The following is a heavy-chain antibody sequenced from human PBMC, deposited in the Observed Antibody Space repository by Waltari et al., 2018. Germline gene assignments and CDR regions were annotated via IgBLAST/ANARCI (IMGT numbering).Heavy chain of an antibody. J-gene: IGHJ6*02. V-gene: IGHV3-33*01. Sequence: QVQVVESGGGAVQPGQSLRLSCVTSGFKFSSYGMHWVRQAPGKGMEGVAVIWYDGSNTDYRESVKGRFTISRDNVKNTVDLQMNNLRVEDTAVYYCARPAWNDPPYYYGMDVWGPGTTVSVSS. CDR1: GFKFSSYG. D-gene: IGHD1-1*01. CDR3: ARPAWNDPPYYYGMDV. CDR2: IWYDGSNT.